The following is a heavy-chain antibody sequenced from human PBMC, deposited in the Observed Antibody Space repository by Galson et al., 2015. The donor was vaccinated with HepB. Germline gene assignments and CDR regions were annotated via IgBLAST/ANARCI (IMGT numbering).Heavy chain of an antibody. CDR1: GYTFTSYG. J-gene: IGHJ4*02. D-gene: IGHD2-2*01. Sequence: SVKVSCKASGYTFTSYGISRVRQAPGQGLEWMGWISAYNGNTNYAQKLQGRVTMTTDTSTSTAYMELRSLRSDDTAVYYCARVYLYCSSTSCGLGEELLRGDYFDYWGQGTLVTVSS. CDR3: ARVYLYCSSTSCGLGEELLRGDYFDY. CDR2: ISAYNGNT. V-gene: IGHV1-18*01.